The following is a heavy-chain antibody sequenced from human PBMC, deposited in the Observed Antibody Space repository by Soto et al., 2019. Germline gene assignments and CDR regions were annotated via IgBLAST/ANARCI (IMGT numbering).Heavy chain of an antibody. CDR1: GGSFSGYY. J-gene: IGHJ6*02. CDR3: ARAKGGGANYSYYCGMDV. CDR2: INHSGST. Sequence: SETLSLTCAVYGGSFSGYYWSWIRQPPGKGLEWIGEINHSGSTNYIPSLKSRVTISVDTSKNQFSLKLSSVTAADTAVYYCARAKGGGANYSYYCGMDVWGQGTTVPVSS. D-gene: IGHD3-16*01. V-gene: IGHV4-34*01.